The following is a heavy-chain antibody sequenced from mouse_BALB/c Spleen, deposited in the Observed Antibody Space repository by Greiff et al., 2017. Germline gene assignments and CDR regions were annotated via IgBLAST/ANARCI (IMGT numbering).Heavy chain of an antibody. V-gene: IGHV5-6-4*01. CDR2: ISSGGSYT. CDR3: TRDRDGYRWFAY. CDR1: GFTFSSYT. J-gene: IGHJ3*01. Sequence: EVMLVESGGGLVKPGGSLKLSCAASGFTFSSYTMSWVRQTPEKRLEWVATISSGGSYTYYPDSVKGRFTISRDNAKNTLYLQMSSLKSEDTAMYYCTRDRDGYRWFAYWGQGTLVTVSA. D-gene: IGHD2-3*01.